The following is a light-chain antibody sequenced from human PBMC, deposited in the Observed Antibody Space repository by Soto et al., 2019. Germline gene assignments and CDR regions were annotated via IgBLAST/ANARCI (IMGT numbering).Light chain of an antibody. J-gene: IGKJ2*01. CDR3: QQYNNWPPAYT. V-gene: IGKV3-15*01. Sequence: EIVMTQSPATLSVSPGESATLSCRASQRINTNLAWYQQKGGQPPRLLIYGASTRATGITQRFSGSGSGTDFTLTISSLQSEDFAVYYCQQYNNWPPAYTFGQGTKVDIK. CDR1: QRINTN. CDR2: GAS.